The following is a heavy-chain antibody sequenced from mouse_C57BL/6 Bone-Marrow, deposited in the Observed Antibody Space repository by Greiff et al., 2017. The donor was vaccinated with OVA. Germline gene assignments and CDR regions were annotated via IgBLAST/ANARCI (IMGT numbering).Heavy chain of an antibody. CDR3: ARPLLLRFYWYFDV. V-gene: IGHV5-4*03. J-gene: IGHJ1*03. Sequence: EVMLVESGGGLVKPGGSLKLSCAASGFTFSSYAMSWVRQTPEKRLEWVATISDGGSYTYYPDNVKGRFTISRDNAKNNLYLQMSHLKSEDTAMYYCARPLLLRFYWYFDVWGTGTTVTVSS. D-gene: IGHD1-1*01. CDR1: GFTFSSYA. CDR2: ISDGGSYT.